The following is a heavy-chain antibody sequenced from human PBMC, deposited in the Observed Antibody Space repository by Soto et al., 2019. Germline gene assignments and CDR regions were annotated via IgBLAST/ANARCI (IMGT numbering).Heavy chain of an antibody. Sequence: EVQLLESGGGLVQPGGSLRLSCAASGFTFSSYAMSWVRQAPGKGLEWVSAISGSGGSTYYADSVKGRFTISRDNSKNTLYLQMNSLRAEDTAVYYCAKDRRSGWYGRGAFDIWGQGTMVTVSS. CDR3: AKDRRSGWYGRGAFDI. CDR2: ISGSGGST. J-gene: IGHJ3*02. V-gene: IGHV3-23*01. D-gene: IGHD6-19*01. CDR1: GFTFSSYA.